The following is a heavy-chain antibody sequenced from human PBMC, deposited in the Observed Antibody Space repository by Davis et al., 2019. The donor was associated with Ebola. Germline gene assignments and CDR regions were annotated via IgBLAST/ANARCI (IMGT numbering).Heavy chain of an antibody. V-gene: IGHV5-51*01. D-gene: IGHD5-24*01. CDR3: AHMATITSGWFDP. J-gene: IGHJ5*02. Sequence: GESLKISCKGSGYSFTSHRIGWVRQMPGKGLEWMGIIYPGDSDTRYSPSFQGQVTISADKSISTAYLQWSGLKASDSAIYYCAHMATITSGWFDPWGQGTLVTVSS. CDR1: GYSFTSHR. CDR2: IYPGDSDT.